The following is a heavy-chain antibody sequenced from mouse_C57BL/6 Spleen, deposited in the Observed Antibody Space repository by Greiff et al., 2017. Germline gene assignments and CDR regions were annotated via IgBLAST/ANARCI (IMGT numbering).Heavy chain of an antibody. CDR2: IRNKANGYTT. V-gene: IGHV7-3*01. CDR1: GFTFTDYY. J-gene: IGHJ4*01. CDR3: ARSKGYAMDY. Sequence: EVQRVESGGGLVQPGGSLSLSCAASGFTFTDYYMSWVRQPPGKALEWLGFIRNKANGYTTEYSASVKGRFTISRDNSQSILYLQMNALRAEDSATYYCARSKGYAMDYWGQGTSVTVSS.